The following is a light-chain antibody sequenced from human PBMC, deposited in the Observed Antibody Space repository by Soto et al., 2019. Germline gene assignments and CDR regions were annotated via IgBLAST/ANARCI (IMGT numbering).Light chain of an antibody. V-gene: IGLV2-14*01. Sequence: QSVLAQPASVSGSPGQSITISCTGTSDDIGVYNYVSWYQHHPGKGPKLIIFDVDNRPSGVSDRFFGSKSGNTASLTISGLQPEDEAHYHCSSYTSHSTLVFGGGTKVTAL. CDR3: SSYTSHSTLV. CDR1: SDDIGVYNY. CDR2: DVD. J-gene: IGLJ3*02.